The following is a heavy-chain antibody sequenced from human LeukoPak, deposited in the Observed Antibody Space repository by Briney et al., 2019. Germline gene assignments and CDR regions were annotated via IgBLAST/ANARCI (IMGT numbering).Heavy chain of an antibody. D-gene: IGHD2-15*01. Sequence: AGGSLRLSCAASGFTFSSAWMTWVRQAPGKGLEWVGRIKSKTDGGTTSYAAPVKGRFTISRDDSKNTVYLQMNSLKSEDTALHYCTTDPAGIQGYTKGFPYWGQGTLVTVSS. CDR1: GFTFSSAW. CDR2: IKSKTDGGTT. V-gene: IGHV3-15*05. J-gene: IGHJ4*02. CDR3: TTDPAGIQGYTKGFPY.